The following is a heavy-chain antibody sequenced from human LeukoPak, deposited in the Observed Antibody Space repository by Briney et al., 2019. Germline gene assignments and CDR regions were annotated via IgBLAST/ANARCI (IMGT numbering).Heavy chain of an antibody. CDR2: IWYDGSNK. J-gene: IGHJ4*02. CDR1: GFTFSSYW. CDR3: AKGLDWYCSGGSCYNIDY. Sequence: GGSLRLSCAASGFTFSSYWMHWVRQPPGKGLVWVAVIWYDGSNKYYADSVKGRFTISRDNSKNTLYLQMNSLRAEDTAVYYCAKGLDWYCSGGSCYNIDYWGQGTLVTVSS. V-gene: IGHV3-33*06. D-gene: IGHD2-15*01.